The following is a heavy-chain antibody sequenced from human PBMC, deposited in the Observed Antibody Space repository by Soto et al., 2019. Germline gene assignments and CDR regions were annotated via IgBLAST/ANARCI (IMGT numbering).Heavy chain of an antibody. J-gene: IGHJ4*02. CDR1: GGSISSYY. V-gene: IGHV4-59*01. CDR3: ARAWGSSCYYPQCALDY. D-gene: IGHD3-22*01. Sequence: QVQLQESGPGLVKPSETLSLTCSVSGGSISSYYWRWIRQPPGKGLEWIGYSYYSGSTNYNPSLMSRVTISVDTSKDRFSLKLSSVTAADTAVYYCARAWGSSCYYPQCALDYWCQGTLVTVSS. CDR2: SYYSGST.